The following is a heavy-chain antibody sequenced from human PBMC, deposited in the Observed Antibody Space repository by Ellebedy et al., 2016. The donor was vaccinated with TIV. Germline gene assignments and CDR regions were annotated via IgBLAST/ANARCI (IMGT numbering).Heavy chain of an antibody. CDR1: GFTFSSYG. D-gene: IGHD3-9*01. CDR2: IWYDGSNE. Sequence: GGSLRLSCAASGFTFSSYGMHWVRQAPGKGLEWVAVIWYDGSNEYYADSVKGRFTISRDDSKNTLYLQMSSLRAEDTAVYYCVKEERYFDWLCHLDYWGQGTLVTVSS. V-gene: IGHV3-30*02. J-gene: IGHJ4*02. CDR3: VKEERYFDWLCHLDY.